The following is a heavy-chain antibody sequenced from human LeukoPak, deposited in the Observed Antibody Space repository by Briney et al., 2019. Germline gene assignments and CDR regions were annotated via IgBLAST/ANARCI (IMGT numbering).Heavy chain of an antibody. CDR1: GYTFTNYY. Sequence: GASVKVSCKASGYTFTNYYMHWVRQAPGQGLEWMGWINPHSGDTNYAQKFQGRVTMTRDTSISTAYMELSRLRSDDTAVYYCASHPSTNDAGPRGQGTLVTVSS. V-gene: IGHV1-2*02. CDR2: INPHSGDT. D-gene: IGHD1-1*01. CDR3: ASHPSTNDAGP. J-gene: IGHJ5*02.